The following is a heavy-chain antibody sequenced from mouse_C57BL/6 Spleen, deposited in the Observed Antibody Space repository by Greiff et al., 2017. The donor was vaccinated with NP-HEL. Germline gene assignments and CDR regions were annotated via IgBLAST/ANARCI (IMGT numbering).Heavy chain of an antibody. CDR2: IYPGDGDT. CDR1: GYAFSSYW. D-gene: IGHD2-5*01. V-gene: IGHV1-80*01. Sequence: VQLQQSGAELVKPGASVKISCKASGYAFSSYWMNWVKQRPGKGLEWIGQIYPGDGDTNYNGKFKGKATLTADKSSSTAYMQLSSLTSEDSAVYFCARSAYYSNYVGFAYWGQGTLVTVSA. CDR3: ARSAYYSNYVGFAY. J-gene: IGHJ3*01.